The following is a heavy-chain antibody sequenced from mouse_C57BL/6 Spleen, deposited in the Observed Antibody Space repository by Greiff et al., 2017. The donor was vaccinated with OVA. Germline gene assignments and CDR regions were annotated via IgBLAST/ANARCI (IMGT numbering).Heavy chain of an antibody. CDR2: ISSGSSTI. V-gene: IGHV5-17*01. Sequence: DVKLVESGGGLVKPGGSLKLSCAASGFTFSDYGMHWVRQAPEKGLEWVAYISSGSSTIYYADTVKGRFTISRDNAKNTLFLQMTSLRSEDTAMYYCAIYDYDDAMDYWGQGTSVTVSS. CDR3: AIYDYDDAMDY. CDR1: GFTFSDYG. D-gene: IGHD2-4*01. J-gene: IGHJ4*01.